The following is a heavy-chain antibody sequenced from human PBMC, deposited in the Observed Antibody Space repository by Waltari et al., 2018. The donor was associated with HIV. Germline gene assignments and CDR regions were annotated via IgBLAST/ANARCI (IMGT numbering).Heavy chain of an antibody. CDR3: ARVSFDRKGSYTSYFFES. V-gene: IGHV4-30-4*08. D-gene: IGHD3-9*01. CDR1: GDSFISPSYH. CDR2: VVYNETT. J-gene: IGHJ4*02. Sequence: VQLFESGPGLVRPSQTLSLTCTVSGDSFISPSYHWAWIRQTPGEGLEWIGHVVYNETTSVNLSLKSRLSISIDTTKNQFSLRLDSVTAADTAVFFCARVSFDRKGSYTSYFFESWGGGISVTV.